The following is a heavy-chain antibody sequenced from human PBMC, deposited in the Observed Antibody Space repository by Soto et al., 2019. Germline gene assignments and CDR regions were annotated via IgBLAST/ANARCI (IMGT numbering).Heavy chain of an antibody. CDR2: IWYDGSNK. Sequence: PGGSLRLSCAASGFTFSSYGMHWVRQAPGKGLEWVAVIWYDGSNKYYADSMKGRFTISRDNSKNTLYLQMNSLRAEDTAVYYCARDQKGGNYYYGMDVWGQGTTVTVSS. D-gene: IGHD1-26*01. V-gene: IGHV3-33*01. CDR3: ARDQKGGNYYYGMDV. J-gene: IGHJ6*02. CDR1: GFTFSSYG.